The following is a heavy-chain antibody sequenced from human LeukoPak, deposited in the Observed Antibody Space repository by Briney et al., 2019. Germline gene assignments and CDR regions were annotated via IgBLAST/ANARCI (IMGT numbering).Heavy chain of an antibody. V-gene: IGHV3-7*01. CDR1: GFTFSIYW. CDR2: IKNDGSEK. Sequence: SGGSLRLSCAASGFTFSIYWMSWVRQPPGKGPEWVANIKNDGSEKYYVDSVKGRFTISRDNAKNSLHLQMNSLRAEDTALYYCARVGTAGGTLEDYWGQGNLVTVSS. D-gene: IGHD6-13*01. J-gene: IGHJ4*02. CDR3: ARVGTAGGTLEDY.